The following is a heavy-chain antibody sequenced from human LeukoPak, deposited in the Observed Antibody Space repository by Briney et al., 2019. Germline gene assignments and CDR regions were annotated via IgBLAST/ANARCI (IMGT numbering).Heavy chain of an antibody. Sequence: GGSLRLSCAASGFTFSSYAMSWVRQAPGKGLEWVSAISGSGGSTYYADSVKGRFTIFRDNSKNTLYLQMNSLRAEDTAVYYCAKDHYDYVWGSYRADYWGQGTLVTVSS. J-gene: IGHJ4*02. CDR2: ISGSGGST. V-gene: IGHV3-23*01. CDR3: AKDHYDYVWGSYRADY. D-gene: IGHD3-16*02. CDR1: GFTFSSYA.